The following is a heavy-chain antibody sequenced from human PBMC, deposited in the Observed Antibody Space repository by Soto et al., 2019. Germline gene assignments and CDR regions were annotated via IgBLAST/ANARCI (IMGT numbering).Heavy chain of an antibody. Sequence: QVQLVQSGAEVKKPGSSVKVSCKASGGTFSSYTISWVRQAPGQGLEWMGRIIPILGIANYAQKFQGRVTITADKSTSTADMELSSRRTEDTAVYFCASGYSSSWYFYWFDPWCQGTLVTVSS. CDR3: ASGYSSSWYFYWFDP. CDR1: GGTFSSYT. J-gene: IGHJ5*02. CDR2: IIPILGIA. D-gene: IGHD6-13*01. V-gene: IGHV1-69*02.